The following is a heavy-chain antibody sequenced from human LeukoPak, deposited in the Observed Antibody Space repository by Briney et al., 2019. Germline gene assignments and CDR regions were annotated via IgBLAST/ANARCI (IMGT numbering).Heavy chain of an antibody. V-gene: IGHV1-46*01. CDR2: INPSGGT. J-gene: IGHJ4*02. CDR3: AREGVAGTGLDY. D-gene: IGHD6-13*01. Sequence: ASVKVSCKASGYTFSMYNMHWVRQAPGQGLEWMGIINPSGGTSYAQKLQGRITMTRDTSTSTLYMELSSLRSEDTAVYYCAREGVAGTGLDYWGQGTLVTVPS. CDR1: GYTFSMYN.